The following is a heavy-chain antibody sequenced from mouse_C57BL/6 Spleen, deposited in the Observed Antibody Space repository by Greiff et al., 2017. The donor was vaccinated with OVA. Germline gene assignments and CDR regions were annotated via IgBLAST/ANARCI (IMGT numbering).Heavy chain of an antibody. V-gene: IGHV1-50*01. CDR3: AKTTVVADYAMDY. J-gene: IGHJ4*01. D-gene: IGHD1-1*01. CDR1: GYTFTSYW. Sequence: QVQLQQPGAELVKPGASVKLSCKASGYTFTSYWMQWVKQRPGQGLEWIGEIDPSDSYTNYNQKVKGKATLTVDPSSSTAYMQLSSLTSEDSAVYYCAKTTVVADYAMDYWGQGTSVTVSS. CDR2: IDPSDSYT.